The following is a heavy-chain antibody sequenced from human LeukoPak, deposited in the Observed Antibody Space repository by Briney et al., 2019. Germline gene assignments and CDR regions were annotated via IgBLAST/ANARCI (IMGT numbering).Heavy chain of an antibody. CDR1: GFTFSSYS. D-gene: IGHD5-18*01. CDR2: ISSSSSYI. CDR3: ARGAGYSYGSDY. V-gene: IGHV3-21*01. J-gene: IGHJ4*02. Sequence: GGSLRLSCAASGFTFSSYSMNWVRQAPGKGLEWVSSISSSSSYIYYADSVKGRFTISSDNAKNSLYLQMNSLRAEDTAVYYCARGAGYSYGSDYWGQGTLVTVSS.